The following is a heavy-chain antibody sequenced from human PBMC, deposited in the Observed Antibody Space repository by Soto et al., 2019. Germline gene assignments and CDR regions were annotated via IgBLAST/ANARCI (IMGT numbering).Heavy chain of an antibody. CDR3: ARGQLYSGYDELDY. CDR2: INHSGST. Sequence: SETLSLTCAVYGGSFSGYYWSWIRQPPGKGLEWIGEINHSGSTNYNPSLKSRVTISVDTSKNQFSLKLSSVTAADTAVYYSARGQLYSGYDELDYWGQGTLVTVSS. V-gene: IGHV4-34*01. D-gene: IGHD5-12*01. CDR1: GGSFSGYY. J-gene: IGHJ4*02.